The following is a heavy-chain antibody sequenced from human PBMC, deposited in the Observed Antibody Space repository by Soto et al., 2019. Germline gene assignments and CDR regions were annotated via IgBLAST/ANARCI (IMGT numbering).Heavy chain of an antibody. Sequence: QVQLVESGGGVVQPGRSLRLSCAASGFTFSSYGMHWVRQAPGKGLEWVAVISYDGSNKYYADSVKGRFTISRDNSKNTLYLQMNSLRAEDTAVYYCAKGGIHSGMDVWGQGTTVTVSS. CDR2: ISYDGSNK. CDR1: GFTFSSYG. D-gene: IGHD3-16*01. CDR3: AKGGIHSGMDV. J-gene: IGHJ6*02. V-gene: IGHV3-30*18.